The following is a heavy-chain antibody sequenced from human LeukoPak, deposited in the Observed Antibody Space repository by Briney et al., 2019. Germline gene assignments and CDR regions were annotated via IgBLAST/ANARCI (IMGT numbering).Heavy chain of an antibody. J-gene: IGHJ4*02. CDR3: ARHCSGIVGTIDF. D-gene: IGHD1-26*01. V-gene: IGHV5-51*01. CDR2: IYPGDSDT. Sequence: HGESLKISCKGSGYSFTNYWNGWVRQMPGKGLEWMGIIYPGDSDTRYSPSFQGQVTISADKSISTAYLQWSSLKASDTAMYYCARHCSGIVGTIDFWGQGTLVTVSS. CDR1: GYSFTNYW.